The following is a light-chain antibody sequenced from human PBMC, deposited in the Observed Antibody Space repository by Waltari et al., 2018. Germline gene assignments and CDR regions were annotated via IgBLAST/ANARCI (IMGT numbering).Light chain of an antibody. CDR2: GKN. CDR1: SLRTYY. V-gene: IGLV3-19*01. Sequence: SSEMTQDPAVSVALGQTVRITCQGDSLRTYYASWDQQKSGQAPVLVIYGKNNRPSGIPDRFSGSSSGNTASLTITGAQAEDEADYYCNSRDSSGNHLNVVFGGGTKLTVL. CDR3: NSRDSSGNHLNVV. J-gene: IGLJ2*01.